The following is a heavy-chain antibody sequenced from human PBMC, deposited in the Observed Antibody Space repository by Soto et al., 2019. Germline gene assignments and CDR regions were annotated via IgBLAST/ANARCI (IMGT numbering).Heavy chain of an antibody. D-gene: IGHD2-2*01. CDR2: ISAYNGNT. CDR1: GYTFTSYG. V-gene: IGHV1-18*01. J-gene: IGHJ5*02. CDR3: ARVAGDLNLGYCISTSCSMGWFDP. Sequence: QVQLVQSGAEVKKPGASVKVSCKASGYTFTSYGISWVRQAPGQGLEWMGWISAYNGNTNYAQKLQGRVTMTTDTSSSTAYMDLRSLRCDDTAVYYCARVAGDLNLGYCISTSCSMGWFDPWGQGTLVTVSS.